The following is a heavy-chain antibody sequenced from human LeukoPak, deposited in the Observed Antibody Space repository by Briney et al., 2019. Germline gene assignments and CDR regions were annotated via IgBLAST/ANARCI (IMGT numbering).Heavy chain of an antibody. J-gene: IGHJ5*02. Sequence: SETLSLTCAVSGYSISSGYFWGWIRQPPGKGLEWVANIYHSGSSHCNPSLKSRVTISVDTSKNQFSLRLTSVTAADTAVYYCVRAPTTGFGDIFDHWGQGILVTVSS. V-gene: IGHV4-38-2*01. CDR1: GYSISSGYF. CDR3: VRAPTTGFGDIFDH. D-gene: IGHD3-10*01. CDR2: IYHSGSS.